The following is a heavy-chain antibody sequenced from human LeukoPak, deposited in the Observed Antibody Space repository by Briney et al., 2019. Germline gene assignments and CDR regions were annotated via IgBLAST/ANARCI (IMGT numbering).Heavy chain of an antibody. D-gene: IGHD2-8*02. Sequence: GGSLRLSCGASGFTFSSYAMSWVRQAPGKGLEWISTISGSGGGTYYADSVKGRFTISRDNSKNTLSLQMNSLRAEDTAVYHCAKGLVGTEYFQHWGQGTLVTVSS. V-gene: IGHV3-23*01. J-gene: IGHJ1*01. CDR2: ISGSGGGT. CDR1: GFTFSSYA. CDR3: AKGLVGTEYFQH.